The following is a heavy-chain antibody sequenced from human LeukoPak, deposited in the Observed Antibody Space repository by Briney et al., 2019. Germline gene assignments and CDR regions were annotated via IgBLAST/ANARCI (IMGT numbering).Heavy chain of an antibody. CDR3: ARGYYDSSGDYYGYFQH. J-gene: IGHJ1*01. D-gene: IGHD3-22*01. V-gene: IGHV4-39*01. Sequence: SETLSLTCTVSGGSFSSSSYYWGWIRQPPGKGLEWIGSIYYSGSTYYHPSLKSRVTISVDTSKNQFSLKLSSVTAADTAVYYCARGYYDSSGDYYGYFQHWGQGTLVTVSS. CDR1: GGSFSSSSYY. CDR2: IYYSGST.